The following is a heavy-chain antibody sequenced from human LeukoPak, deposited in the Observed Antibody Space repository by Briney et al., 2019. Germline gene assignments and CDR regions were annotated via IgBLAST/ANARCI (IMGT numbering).Heavy chain of an antibody. D-gene: IGHD3-22*01. CDR2: INHSGST. Sequence: PSETLSLTCAVYGGSFSGYYWSWIRQPPGKGLEWIGEINHSGSTNYNPSLKSRVTISVDTSWNQFSLTLSSVTAADTGVYYCARRRYYDSTGYLDWGQGTLVSVST. J-gene: IGHJ1*01. V-gene: IGHV4-34*01. CDR3: ARRRYYDSTGYLD. CDR1: GGSFSGYY.